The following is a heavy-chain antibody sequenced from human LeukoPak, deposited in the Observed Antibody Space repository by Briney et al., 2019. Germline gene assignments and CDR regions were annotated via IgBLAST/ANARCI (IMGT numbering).Heavy chain of an antibody. V-gene: IGHV3-7*01. Sequence: GGSLRLSCAASGFTFSSYWLSWVRQAPGKGLEWVANINLDGSEKYYVDSVKGRFTISRDNSKNTLYLQMNSLRAEDTAVYYCANPGDAAAGTGYWGQGTLVTVSS. CDR3: ANPGDAAAGTGY. D-gene: IGHD6-13*01. CDR2: INLDGSEK. CDR1: GFTFSSYW. J-gene: IGHJ4*02.